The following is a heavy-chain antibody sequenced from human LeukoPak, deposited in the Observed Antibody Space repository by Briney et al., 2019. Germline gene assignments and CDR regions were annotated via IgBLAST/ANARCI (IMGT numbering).Heavy chain of an antibody. CDR3: ATKRGLTFDY. CDR1: GYTFTSYD. D-gene: IGHD3-16*01. J-gene: IGHJ4*02. V-gene: IGHV1-8*01. CDR2: MNPNSGNT. Sequence: ASVKVSCKASGYTFTSYDINWVRQATGQGLEWMGWMNPNSGNTGNAQKFQGRVTMTRNTSISTAYMELSSLRSEDTAVYYCATKRGLTFDYWGREPWSPSPQ.